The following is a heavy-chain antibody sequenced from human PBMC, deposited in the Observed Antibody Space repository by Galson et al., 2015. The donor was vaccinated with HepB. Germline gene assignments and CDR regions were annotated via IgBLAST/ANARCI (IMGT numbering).Heavy chain of an antibody. V-gene: IGHV2-5*02. J-gene: IGHJ4*02. CDR3: AHSQDYKIAY. CDR2: IYWDADK. Sequence: PALVKPTQTLTLTCTVSGFSLSTSGVGVGWIRQPPGKALEYLALIYWDADKSYSPSLKSRLSVTKDTSKSQVVLTLTNMDPVDTATYYCAHSQDYKIAYWGQGTLVTVSS. CDR1: GFSLSTSGVG. D-gene: IGHD4-11*01.